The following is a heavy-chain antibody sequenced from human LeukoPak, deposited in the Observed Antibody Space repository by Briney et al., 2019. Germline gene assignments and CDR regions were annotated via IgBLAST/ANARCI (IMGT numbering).Heavy chain of an antibody. Sequence: SSVTVSCKASGGTFSSYAISWVRQAPGQGLEWVGRVIPILGIANYAQKFQGRVTITADKSTSTAYMELSSLRSEDTAVYYCARDRLADCSSSSCYTGMDVWGPGTTVTVSS. CDR1: GGTFSSYA. J-gene: IGHJ6*02. D-gene: IGHD2-2*02. CDR2: VIPILGIA. V-gene: IGHV1-69*04. CDR3: ARDRLADCSSSSCYTGMDV.